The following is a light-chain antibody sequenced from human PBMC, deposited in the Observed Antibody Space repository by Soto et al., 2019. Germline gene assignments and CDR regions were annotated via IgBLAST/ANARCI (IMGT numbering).Light chain of an antibody. CDR1: NSDVGSSVY. CDR3: RSYGGIYV. CDR2: EVN. Sequence: QSALTQPASVSGSPGQSISFSCAGSNSDVGSSVYVSWYRQHPGKAPQLIIYEVNKRPSGVSNRFSGTKSGNTASLTISGPKRDDEADYLFRSYGGIYVFGRGTKVT. J-gene: IGLJ1*01. V-gene: IGLV2-14*01.